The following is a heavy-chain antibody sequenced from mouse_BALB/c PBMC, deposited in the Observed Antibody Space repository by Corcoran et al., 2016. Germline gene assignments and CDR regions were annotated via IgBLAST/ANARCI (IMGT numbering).Heavy chain of an antibody. V-gene: IGHV1-26*01. J-gene: IGHJ4*01. Sequence: EVQLQQSGPELVKPGASVKISCQASGYSFTGYYMHWVKQSHVKSLEWIGRINPYNGATSYNQNFKDKASLTVDKSSSTAYMELHSLTSEDSAVYYCASVGNSYAMDYWGQGTSVTVSS. CDR1: GYSFTGYY. CDR3: ASVGNSYAMDY. CDR2: INPYNGAT. D-gene: IGHD2-1*01.